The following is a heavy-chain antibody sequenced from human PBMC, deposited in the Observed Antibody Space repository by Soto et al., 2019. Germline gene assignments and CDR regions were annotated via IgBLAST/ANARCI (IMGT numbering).Heavy chain of an antibody. CDR1: GFGVSNNY. Sequence: EVQLVESGGGLVQPGGSLRLSCAASGFGVSNNYMSWVRQAPGKGLEWVSAINSGGNTYYADSVKGRFTISRDNSKNTVYLQMNSVGAEDTAVYYCARCGYSYGYGEYYYYGMDVWGQGTTVTVSS. CDR2: INSGGNT. D-gene: IGHD5-18*01. V-gene: IGHV3-66*01. J-gene: IGHJ6*02. CDR3: ARCGYSYGYGEYYYYGMDV.